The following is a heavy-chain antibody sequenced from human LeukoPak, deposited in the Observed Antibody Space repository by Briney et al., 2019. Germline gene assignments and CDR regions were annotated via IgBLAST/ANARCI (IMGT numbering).Heavy chain of an antibody. CDR2: IYYSGST. CDR3: ARGPYYDILTGTRYYYYYYYMDV. CDR1: GGSISSYY. D-gene: IGHD3-9*01. J-gene: IGHJ6*03. Sequence: SETLSLTCTVSGGSISSYYWSWIRQPPGKGLEWIGYIYYSGSTNYNPSPKSRVTISVDTSKNQFSLKLSSVTAADTAVYYCARGPYYDILTGTRYYYYYYYMDVWGKGTTVTVSS. V-gene: IGHV4-59*01.